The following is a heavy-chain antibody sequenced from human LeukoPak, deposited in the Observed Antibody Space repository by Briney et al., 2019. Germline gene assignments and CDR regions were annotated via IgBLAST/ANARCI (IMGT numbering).Heavy chain of an antibody. J-gene: IGHJ4*02. CDR3: ARSRPRRVLLWFGESSFDY. V-gene: IGHV4-34*01. D-gene: IGHD3-10*01. Sequence: SETLSLTCAVYGESFSGYYWSWIRQPPGKGLEWIGEINHSGSTNYNPSLKSRVTISVDTSKNQFSLKLSFVTAADTAVYYCARSRPRRVLLWFGESSFDYWGQGTLVTVSS. CDR2: INHSGST. CDR1: GESFSGYY.